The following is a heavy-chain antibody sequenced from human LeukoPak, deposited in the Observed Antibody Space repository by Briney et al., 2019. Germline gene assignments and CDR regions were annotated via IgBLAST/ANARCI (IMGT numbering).Heavy chain of an antibody. CDR2: INPHSGAA. CDR1: GYTFTENY. V-gene: IGHV1-2*02. J-gene: IGHJ4*02. Sequence: GASVKVSCKVSGYTFTENYIHWVRQTPGRGLELMGLINPHSGAANYTQNFKGRVTLTRDTSSSTAYMHLSSLRSDDTAVYYCARGKSGYSPWGQGTPVTVSS. CDR3: ARGKSGYSP. D-gene: IGHD3-22*01.